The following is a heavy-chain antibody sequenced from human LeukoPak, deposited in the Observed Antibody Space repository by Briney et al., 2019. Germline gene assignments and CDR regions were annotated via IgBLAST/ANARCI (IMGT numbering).Heavy chain of an antibody. CDR2: ISSSGSSI. V-gene: IGHV3-11*04. D-gene: IGHD4-17*01. CDR1: GFIFSDYY. J-gene: IGHJ6*03. CDR3: ARARFETTVTALIRKKNYYYYYMDV. Sequence: GGSLRLSCAASGFIFSDYYMSWIRQAPGKGLEWVSYISSSGSSIYYADSVKGRFTISRDNARNSLYLQMNSLRVEDTAVYYCARARFETTVTALIRKKNYYYYYMDVWGKGTTVTVSS.